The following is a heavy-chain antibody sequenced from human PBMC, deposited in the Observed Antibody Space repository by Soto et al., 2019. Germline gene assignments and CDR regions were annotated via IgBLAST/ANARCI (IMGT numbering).Heavy chain of an antibody. CDR2: INPNSGDT. D-gene: IGHD3-22*01. V-gene: IGHV1-2*02. CDR1: GYSFIGYY. J-gene: IGHJ4*02. CDR3: ARARTNYYNTSDYDF. Sequence: ASVKVSCKASGYSFIGYYMHWVRQAPGQGLEWMGWINPNSGDTNYAQKFQGRVTMTRDTSISTAYTELSRLRFDDTAVYYCARARTNYYNTSDYDFWGQGTLVTVSS.